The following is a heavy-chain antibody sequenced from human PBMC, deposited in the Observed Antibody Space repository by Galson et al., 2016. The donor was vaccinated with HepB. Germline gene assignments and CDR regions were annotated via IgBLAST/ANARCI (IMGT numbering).Heavy chain of an antibody. Sequence: ETLSLTCAVSGGSISGSGYYWGWVRQPPGKGLEWIGSIYDNGNPYYNPSLRSRVTIFIDKSKNHFSLTLTSVSAADTAVYYCARQTPSTWFDPWGQGTLVTVSS. J-gene: IGHJ5*02. V-gene: IGHV4-39*01. CDR1: GGSISGSGYY. CDR3: ARQTPSTWFDP. CDR2: IYDNGNP.